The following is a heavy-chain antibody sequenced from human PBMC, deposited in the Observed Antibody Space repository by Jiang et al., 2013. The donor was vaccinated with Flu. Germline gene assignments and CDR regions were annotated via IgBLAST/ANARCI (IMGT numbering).Heavy chain of an antibody. CDR1: GYTFTSYG. CDR3: ARDWEYYGSTPNAMDV. V-gene: IGHV1-46*01. CDR2: IDPSGGST. J-gene: IGHJ6*02. Sequence: GAEVKKPGASVKVSCKASGYTFTSYGISWVRQAPGQGLEWMGIIDPSGGSTTFAQNFQGRVTMTRDTSTSTLYMELSSLRSEDTAVYYCARDWEYYGSTPNAMDVWGQGTTVTVSS. D-gene: IGHD3-10*01.